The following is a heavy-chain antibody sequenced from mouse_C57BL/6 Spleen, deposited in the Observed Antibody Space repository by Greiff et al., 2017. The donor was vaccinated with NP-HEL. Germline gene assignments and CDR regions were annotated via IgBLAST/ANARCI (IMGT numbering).Heavy chain of an antibody. J-gene: IGHJ1*03. CDR3: TTDYYGSRWYFDV. V-gene: IGHV14-4*01. CDR1: GFNIKDDY. D-gene: IGHD1-1*01. CDR2: IDPENGDT. Sequence: VHVKQSGAELVRPGASVKLSCTASGFNIKDDYMHWVKQRPEQGLEWIGWIDPENGDTEYASKFQGKATITADTSSNTAYLQLSSLTSEDTAVYYCTTDYYGSRWYFDVWGTGTTVTVSS.